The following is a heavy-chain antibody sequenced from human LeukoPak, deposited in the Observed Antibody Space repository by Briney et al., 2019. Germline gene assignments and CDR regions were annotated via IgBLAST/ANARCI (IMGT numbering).Heavy chain of an antibody. J-gene: IGHJ5*02. V-gene: IGHV4-59*08. CDR1: GGSINSYH. CDR3: ARKGVAAAGPNWFDP. D-gene: IGHD6-13*01. CDR2: IYYSGST. Sequence: SETLPLTCTVSGGSINSYHWSWIRQPPGKGLEWIGYIYYSGSTNYNPSLKSRVTISVDTSKNQFSLKLSSVTAADTAVYYCARKGVAAAGPNWFDPWGQGTLVTVSS.